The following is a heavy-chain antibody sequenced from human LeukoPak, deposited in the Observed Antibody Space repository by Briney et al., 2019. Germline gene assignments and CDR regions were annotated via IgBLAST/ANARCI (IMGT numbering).Heavy chain of an antibody. V-gene: IGHV4-59*05. CDR2: INYSGST. J-gene: IGHJ6*03. D-gene: IGHD6-6*01. Sequence: PSETLSLTCTVSGGSISSYYWSWIRQPPGKGLEWIGSINYSGSTYYNPSLKSRVTISVDTPKNQFALKLSSVTAADTAVYYCARRSGSSSWDYYFYYYMDVWGKGAPVTVSS. CDR3: ARRSGSSSWDYYFYYYMDV. CDR1: GGSISSYY.